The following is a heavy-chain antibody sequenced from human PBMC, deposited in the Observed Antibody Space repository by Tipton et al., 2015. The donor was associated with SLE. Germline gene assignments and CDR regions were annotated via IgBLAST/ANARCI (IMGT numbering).Heavy chain of an antibody. CDR2: INHSGST. CDR1: GYSISSGYY. J-gene: IGHJ4*02. D-gene: IGHD5-18*01. Sequence: TLSLTCTVSGYSISSGYYWGWIRQPPGKGLEWIGSINHSGSTNYSPSLKSRVTISVDTSKNQFSLKLSSVTAADTAVYYCARGDTAMVTWGYWGQGTLVTVSS. CDR3: ARGDTAMVTWGY. V-gene: IGHV4-38-2*02.